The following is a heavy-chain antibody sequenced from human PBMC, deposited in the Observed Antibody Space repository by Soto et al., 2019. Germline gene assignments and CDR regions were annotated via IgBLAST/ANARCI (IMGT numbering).Heavy chain of an antibody. CDR2: ISYDGSNK. J-gene: IGHJ6*02. CDR1: GFTFSSYA. CDR3: ARDLLELLVFYGMDV. V-gene: IGHV3-30-3*01. Sequence: GGSLRLCCAASGFTFSSYAMHWVRQAPGKGLEWVAVISYDGSNKYYADSVKGRFTISRDNSKNTLYLQMNSLRAEDTAVYYCARDLLELLVFYGMDVWGQGTTVTVSS. D-gene: IGHD1-7*01.